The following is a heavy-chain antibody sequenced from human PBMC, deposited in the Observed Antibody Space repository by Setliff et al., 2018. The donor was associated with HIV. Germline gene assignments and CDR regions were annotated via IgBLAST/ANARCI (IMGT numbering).Heavy chain of an antibody. CDR3: ARIYDYGSYYFDY. CDR1: GGSFSGYY. Sequence: SETLSLTCTVSGGSFSGYYWSWIRQPPGKGLEWIGEINHSGSTNYNPSLKSRVTISVDTSKNQFSLKLSSVTAADTAVYYCARIYDYGSYYFDYWGQGTLVTVSS. D-gene: IGHD4-17*01. CDR2: INHSGST. J-gene: IGHJ4*02. V-gene: IGHV4-34*01.